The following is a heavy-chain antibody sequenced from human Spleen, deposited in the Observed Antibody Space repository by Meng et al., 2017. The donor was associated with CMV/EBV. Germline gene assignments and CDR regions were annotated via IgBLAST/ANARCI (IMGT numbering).Heavy chain of an antibody. J-gene: IGHJ3*02. CDR1: GYTFTGYY. CDR2: INPNSGVT. CDR3: ARWGNIVVVPAAIDFAFDI. V-gene: IGHV1-2*02. Sequence: ASVKVSCKASGYTFTGYYMHWVRQAPGQGLEWMGWINPNSGVTNSAQKFHGRVTMTRDTSITTAYMELSRLRSDDTAVYYCARWGNIVVVPAAIDFAFDIWGQGTMVTVSS. D-gene: IGHD2-2*02.